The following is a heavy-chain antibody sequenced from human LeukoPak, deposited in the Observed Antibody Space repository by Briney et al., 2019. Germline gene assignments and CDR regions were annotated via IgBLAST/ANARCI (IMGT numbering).Heavy chain of an antibody. CDR3: ARTMVRGVILFY. V-gene: IGHV1-2*02. CDR2: INPNSGGT. J-gene: IGHJ4*02. D-gene: IGHD3-10*01. Sequence: ASVKVSCKASGYTLTGYYMHWVRQAPGQGLEWMGWINPNSGGTNYAQKFQGRVTMTRDTSISTAYMELSRLRSDDTAVYCCARTMVRGVILFYWGQGTLVTVSS. CDR1: GYTLTGYY.